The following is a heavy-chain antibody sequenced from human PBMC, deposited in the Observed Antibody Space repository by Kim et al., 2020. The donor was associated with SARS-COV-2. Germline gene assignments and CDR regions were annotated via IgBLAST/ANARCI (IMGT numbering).Heavy chain of an antibody. CDR3: ARDQYSSIWYSRWFDP. CDR1: GGSISSYY. J-gene: IGHJ5*02. V-gene: IGHV4-59*01. D-gene: IGHD6-13*01. CDR2: IYNSGRT. Sequence: SETLSLTCTVSGGSISSYYWSWIRQPPGKGLEWIGYIYNSGRTNYIPSLKSRVTTSVDTSKNQFSLKLSSVTAADTAVYYCARDQYSSIWYSRWFDPWG.